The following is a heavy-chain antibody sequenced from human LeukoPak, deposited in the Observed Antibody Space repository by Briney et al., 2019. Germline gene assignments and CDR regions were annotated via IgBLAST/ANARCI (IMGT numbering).Heavy chain of an antibody. CDR3: ARDGSYYYDSSGYPPGDY. CDR1: GYTFTGYY. J-gene: IGHJ4*02. V-gene: IGHV1-8*02. D-gene: IGHD3-22*01. Sequence: ASVKVSCKASGYTFTGYYMHWVRQAPGQGLEWMGWMNPNSGNTGYAQKFQGRVTMTRNTSISTAYMELSSLRSEDTAVYYCARDGSYYYDSSGYPPGDYWGQGTLVTVSS. CDR2: MNPNSGNT.